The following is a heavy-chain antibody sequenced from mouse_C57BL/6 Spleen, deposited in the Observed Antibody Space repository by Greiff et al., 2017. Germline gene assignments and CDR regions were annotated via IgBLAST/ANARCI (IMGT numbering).Heavy chain of an antibody. CDR1: GYTFTDYY. CDR2: INPYNGGT. Sequence: EVKLMESGPVLVKPGASVKMSCKASGYTFTDYYMNWVKQSHGKSLEWIGVINPYNGGTSYNQKFKGKATLTVDKSSSTAYMELNSLTSEDSAVYYCAGGEDGYYFAWFAYWGQGTLVTVSA. J-gene: IGHJ3*01. CDR3: AGGEDGYYFAWFAY. D-gene: IGHD2-3*01. V-gene: IGHV1-19*01.